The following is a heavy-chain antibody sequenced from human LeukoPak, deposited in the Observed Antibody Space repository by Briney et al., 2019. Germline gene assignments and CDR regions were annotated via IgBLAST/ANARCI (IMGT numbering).Heavy chain of an antibody. Sequence: SQTLSLTCTVSGGSISSGSYYSSWIRQPAGKGLEWIGRIYTSGSTNYNPSLKSRLTISVDTSKNQFSLKLSSVTATDTAVYYCARSPLLYYYGSGSYYLATGLQKTGYYYYYMDVWGKGTTVTVSS. V-gene: IGHV4-61*02. D-gene: IGHD3-10*01. J-gene: IGHJ6*03. CDR1: GGSISSGSYY. CDR2: IYTSGST. CDR3: ARSPLLYYYGSGSYYLATGLQKTGYYYYYMDV.